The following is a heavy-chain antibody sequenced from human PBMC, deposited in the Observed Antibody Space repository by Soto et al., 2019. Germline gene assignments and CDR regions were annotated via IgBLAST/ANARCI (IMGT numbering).Heavy chain of an antibody. D-gene: IGHD2-2*01. V-gene: IGHV4-34*01. J-gene: IGHJ4*02. Sequence: SETLSLTCAVYGGSFSGYYWSWIRQPPGKGLEWIGEINHSGSTNYNPSLKSRVTISVDTSKNQFSLKLSSVTAADTAVYYCASVPGVQSTSYYYFDYWGQGNLVTV. CDR2: INHSGST. CDR1: GGSFSGYY. CDR3: ASVPGVQSTSYYYFDY.